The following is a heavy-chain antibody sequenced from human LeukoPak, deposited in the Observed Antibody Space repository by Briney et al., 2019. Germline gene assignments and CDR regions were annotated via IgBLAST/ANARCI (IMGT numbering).Heavy chain of an antibody. J-gene: IGHJ5*02. CDR3: ARVQGQQLVEWFDP. CDR1: GGSFSGYY. D-gene: IGHD6-13*01. V-gene: IGHV4-34*01. CDR2: INHSGST. Sequence: SETLSLTCAVYGGSFSGYYWSWIRQPPGKGLEWIGEINHSGSTNYNPSLKSRVTISVDTSKNQFSLKLSSVTAADTAVYYCARVQGQQLVEWFDPWGQGTLVTVSS.